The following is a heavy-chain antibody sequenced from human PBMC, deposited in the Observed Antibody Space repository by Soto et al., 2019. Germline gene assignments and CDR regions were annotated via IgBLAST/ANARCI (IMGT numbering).Heavy chain of an antibody. Sequence: PGGSLRLSCTASGFTFATAWMSWVRQVPGKGLEWVGRIKSKTDGGTTDYAAPVTGRFAISRDDSKNTLYLQMNSLKTEDTAVYYCTTGAVTPSISILYWGQGTLVTVSS. J-gene: IGHJ4*02. CDR1: GFTFATAW. V-gene: IGHV3-15*01. CDR2: IKSKTDGGTT. D-gene: IGHD3-3*01. CDR3: TTGAVTPSISILY.